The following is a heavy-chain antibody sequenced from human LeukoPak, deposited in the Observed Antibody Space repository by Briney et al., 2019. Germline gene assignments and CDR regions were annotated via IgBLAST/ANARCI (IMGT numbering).Heavy chain of an antibody. J-gene: IGHJ3*02. CDR1: GFTFGDYA. CDR2: ISGDGCRT. V-gene: IGHV3-43*02. Sequence: PGGSLRLFRAASGFTFGDYAMHWVRQGPGKGLEWVSVISGDGCRTSYADSVKGRFTISRDNSKNSLYLQMDSLRSDDTAFYYCAKSYRSGWNQAFDIWGQGTIVSVSS. CDR3: AKSYRSGWNQAFDI. D-gene: IGHD6-19*01.